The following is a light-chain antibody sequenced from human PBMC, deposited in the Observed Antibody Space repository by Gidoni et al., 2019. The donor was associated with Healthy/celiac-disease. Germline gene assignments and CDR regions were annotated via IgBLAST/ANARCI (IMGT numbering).Light chain of an antibody. CDR1: QSISSY. CDR2: AAS. V-gene: IGKV1-39*01. CDR3: QQSYSTPHT. Sequence: DIQMTQSPSSLSASVGDRVTITCRASQSISSYLNWYQQKPGKAPKLLIYAASSLQSGVPSRFSVSGSGTDFTLTISSLQPEDFATYYCQQSYSTPHTFXQXTKLEIK. J-gene: IGKJ2*01.